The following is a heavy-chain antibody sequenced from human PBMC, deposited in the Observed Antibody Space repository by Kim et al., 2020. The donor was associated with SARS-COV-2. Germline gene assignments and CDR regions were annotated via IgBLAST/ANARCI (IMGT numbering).Heavy chain of an antibody. D-gene: IGHD1-1*01. CDR2: IYYSGST. Sequence: SETLSLTCTVSGGSISSSSYYWGWIRQPPGKGLEWIGSIYYSGSTYYNPSLKSRVTISVDTSKNQFSLKLSSVTAADTAVYYCARRGVPTRYFQHWGQGTLVTVSS. J-gene: IGHJ1*01. V-gene: IGHV4-39*01. CDR1: GGSISSSSYY. CDR3: ARRGVPTRYFQH.